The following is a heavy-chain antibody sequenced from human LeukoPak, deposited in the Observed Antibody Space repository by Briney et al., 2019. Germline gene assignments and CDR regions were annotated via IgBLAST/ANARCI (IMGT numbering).Heavy chain of an antibody. CDR3: ARDGASESGSYYVFDY. J-gene: IGHJ4*02. CDR2: IWYDGSNK. Sequence: GGSLRLSCAASGFTFGSYGMHWVRQAPGKGLEWVAVIWYDGSNKYYADSVKGRFTISRDNSKNTLYLQMNSLRAEDTAVYYCARDGASESGSYYVFDYWGQGTLVTVSS. CDR1: GFTFGSYG. V-gene: IGHV3-33*01. D-gene: IGHD1-26*01.